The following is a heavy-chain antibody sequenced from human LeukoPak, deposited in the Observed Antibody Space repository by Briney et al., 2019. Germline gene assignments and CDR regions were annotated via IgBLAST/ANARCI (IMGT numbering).Heavy chain of an antibody. Sequence: GASVKVSCKASGYTFTSYYIHWVRQAPGQGLEWMGIINPNGGSTSYAQKFQGRVTMTRDTSTSTVYMEVSSLRSEDTAVYCCARSDIVLAGLDYWGQGTLVTVSS. J-gene: IGHJ4*02. V-gene: IGHV1-46*01. CDR1: GYTFTSYY. CDR3: ARSDIVLAGLDY. CDR2: INPNGGST. D-gene: IGHD5-12*01.